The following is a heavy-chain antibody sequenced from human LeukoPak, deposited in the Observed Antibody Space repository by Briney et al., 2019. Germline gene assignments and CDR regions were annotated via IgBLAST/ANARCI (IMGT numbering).Heavy chain of an antibody. D-gene: IGHD3-9*01. V-gene: IGHV1-2*02. CDR2: INANSGGT. J-gene: IGHJ4*02. CDR3: ARSSRYDIWTGYPY. CDR1: GYTFTGYY. Sequence: ASVKVSCKASGYTFTGYYMHWVRQAPGQGLEWMGWINANSGGTNYAQKFQGRVTMTRDTSISTAYMELSKLRSDDTAVYYCARSSRYDIWTGYPYWGQGTQVTVSP.